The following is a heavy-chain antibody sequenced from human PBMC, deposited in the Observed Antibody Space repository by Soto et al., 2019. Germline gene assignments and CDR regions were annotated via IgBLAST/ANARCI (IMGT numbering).Heavy chain of an antibody. J-gene: IGHJ4*02. V-gene: IGHV4-30-4*01. D-gene: IGHD3-22*01. Sequence: SETRSLTCIVSGDSITKYNYYWCWIRQPPGKALEWIGYIYYTVSSHYSPSLKSRLIISMDTSKNQLSLRLRSVTSADTAVYFCAGKSWFDHSGSPYWGQGAIVIGSS. CDR2: IYYTVSS. CDR1: GDSITKYNYY. CDR3: AGKSWFDHSGSPY.